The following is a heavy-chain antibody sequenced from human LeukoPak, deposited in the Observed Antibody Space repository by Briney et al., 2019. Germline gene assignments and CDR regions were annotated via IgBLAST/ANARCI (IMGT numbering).Heavy chain of an antibody. D-gene: IGHD3-10*01. CDR2: IYSGGST. CDR3: ARGPYGSGSYWVDY. V-gene: IGHV3-53*01. CDR1: GFTVSSNY. Sequence: GGSLRLSCAASGFTVSSNYMSWVRQAPGKGLEWVSVIYSGGSTYYADSVKGRFTISRDNSKNTLYLQMNSLRAEGTAVYYCARGPYGSGSYWVDYWGQGTLVTVSS. J-gene: IGHJ4*02.